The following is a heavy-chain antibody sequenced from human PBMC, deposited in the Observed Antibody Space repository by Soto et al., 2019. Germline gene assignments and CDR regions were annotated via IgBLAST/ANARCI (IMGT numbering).Heavy chain of an antibody. V-gene: IGHV3-74*01. CDR2: INSDGSST. J-gene: IGHJ1*01. D-gene: IGHD3-10*01. CDR3: ARDPAPEYYYGSGSYYKPRAAECFQH. Sequence: GGSLRLSCAASGFTFSSYWMHWVRQAPGKGLVWVSRINSDGSSTSYADSVKGRFTISRDNAKNTLYLQMNSLRAEDTAVYYCARDPAPEYYYGSGSYYKPRAAECFQHWGQGTLVTVSS. CDR1: GFTFSSYW.